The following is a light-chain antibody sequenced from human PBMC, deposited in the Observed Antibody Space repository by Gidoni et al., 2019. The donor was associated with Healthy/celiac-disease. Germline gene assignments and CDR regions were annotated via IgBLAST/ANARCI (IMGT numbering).Light chain of an antibody. Sequence: LGERATINCKSSQSVLYSSNNKNYLAWYQQKPGQPPKLLIYWASTRESGVPDRFSGSGSGTDFTLTISSLQAEDVAVYYCQQYYSTPLTFGGGTKVEIK. CDR1: QSVLYSSNNKNY. V-gene: IGKV4-1*01. CDR3: QQYYSTPLT. CDR2: WAS. J-gene: IGKJ4*01.